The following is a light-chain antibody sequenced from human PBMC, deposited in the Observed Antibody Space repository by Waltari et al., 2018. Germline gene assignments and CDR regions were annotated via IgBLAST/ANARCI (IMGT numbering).Light chain of an antibody. CDR1: QGVGSY. V-gene: IGKV1-8*01. CDR2: ASS. Sequence: AIRLTQSPSSIAASTGHRVTLPCRASQGVGSYLAWYQQKSGRAPKLLLYASSSLEAEVPSRFGGSGSGTDFTLTISCLQSEDFASYFCQQYYSYPVTFGQGTRV. J-gene: IGKJ1*01. CDR3: QQYYSYPVT.